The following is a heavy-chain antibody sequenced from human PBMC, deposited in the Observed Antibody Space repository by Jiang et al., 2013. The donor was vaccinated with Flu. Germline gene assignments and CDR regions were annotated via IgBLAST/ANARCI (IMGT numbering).Heavy chain of an antibody. V-gene: IGHV5-51*01. CDR3: ARHGDRRDGYNWAFDY. CDR1: GYSFTSYW. J-gene: IGHJ4*02. CDR2: IYPGDSDT. Sequence: SGYSFTSYWIGWVRQMPGKGLEWMGIIYPGDSDTRYSPSFQGQVTISADKSISTAYLQWSSLKASDTAMYYCARHGDRRDGYNWAFDYWGQGTLVTVSS. D-gene: IGHD5-24*01.